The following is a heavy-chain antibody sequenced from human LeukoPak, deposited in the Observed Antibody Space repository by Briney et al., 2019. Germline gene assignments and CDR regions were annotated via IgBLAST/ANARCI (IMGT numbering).Heavy chain of an antibody. CDR2: IYYSGST. V-gene: IGHV4-59*01. J-gene: IGHJ3*02. CDR1: GGSFSGYY. D-gene: IGHD4-17*01. CDR3: ARYHDYGDFDAFDI. Sequence: PSETLSLTCAVYGGSFSGYYWSWIRQPPGKGLEWIGYIYYSGSTNYNPSLKSRVTISVDTSKNQFSLKLSSVTAADTAVYYCARYHDYGDFDAFDIWGQGTMVTVSS.